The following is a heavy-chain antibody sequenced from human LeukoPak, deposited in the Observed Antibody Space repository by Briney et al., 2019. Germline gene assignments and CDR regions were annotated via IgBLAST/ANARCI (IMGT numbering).Heavy chain of an antibody. CDR1: GFTFSSYW. V-gene: IGHV3-7*01. CDR2: INQDASEK. J-gene: IGHJ5*02. Sequence: GGSLRLSCTASGFTFSSYWMSWGRQAPGEGLEWVANINQDASEKYYVDSVKGRFTISRDNAKNSLYLQMNSLRAEDTAVYYCARGRRVPAAMGNWLDPWGRGTLVTVSS. D-gene: IGHD2-2*01. CDR3: ARGRRVPAAMGNWLDP.